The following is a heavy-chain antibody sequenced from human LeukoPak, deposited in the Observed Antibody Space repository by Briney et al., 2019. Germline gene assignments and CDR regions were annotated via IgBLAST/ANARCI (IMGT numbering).Heavy chain of an antibody. CDR1: GYTFTSYG. D-gene: IGHD6-13*01. Sequence: SVKVSCKASGYTFTSYGISWVRQAPGQGLEWMGGIIPIFGTANYAQKFQGRVTITADESTSTAYMELSSLRSEDTAVYYCARASDSSSWSGAKYYFDYWGQGTLVTVSS. J-gene: IGHJ4*02. CDR3: ARASDSSSWSGAKYYFDY. V-gene: IGHV1-69*13. CDR2: IIPIFGTA.